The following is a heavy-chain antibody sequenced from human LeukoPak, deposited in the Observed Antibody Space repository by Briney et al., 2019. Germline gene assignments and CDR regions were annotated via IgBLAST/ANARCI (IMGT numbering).Heavy chain of an antibody. CDR1: GGTFSSYA. V-gene: IGHV1-69*13. D-gene: IGHD2-2*01. CDR2: IIPIFGTA. Sequence: SVXXSCKASGGTFSSYATSWVRQAPGQGLEWMGGIIPIFGTANYAQKFQGRVTITADESTSTAYMELSSLRSEDTAVYYCASSYCSSTSCYGYYYGMDVWGKGTTVTVSS. CDR3: ASSYCSSTSCYGYYYGMDV. J-gene: IGHJ6*04.